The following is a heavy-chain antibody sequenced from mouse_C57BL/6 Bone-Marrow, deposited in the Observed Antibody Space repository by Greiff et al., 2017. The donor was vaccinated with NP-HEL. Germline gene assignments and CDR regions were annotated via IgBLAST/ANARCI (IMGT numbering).Heavy chain of an antibody. D-gene: IGHD1-1*01. CDR1: GYTFTSYW. J-gene: IGHJ1*03. Sequence: EVQLQQSGTVLARPGASVKMSCKTSGYTFTSYWMHWVKQRPGQGLAWIGAIYPGNSDTSYNQKFKGKAKLTAVTSASTAYMELSSLTNEDSAVYYCTRSITTVVPWYFDVWGTGTTVTVSS. CDR3: TRSITTVVPWYFDV. V-gene: IGHV1-5*01. CDR2: IYPGNSDT.